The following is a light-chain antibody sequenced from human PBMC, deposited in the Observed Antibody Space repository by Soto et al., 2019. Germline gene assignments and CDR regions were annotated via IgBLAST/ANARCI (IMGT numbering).Light chain of an antibody. Sequence: DIQMTQSPSTLSGSVGDRVTITCRASQSIGVWLARYQQKPGKAPKLLIYDASNLQTGVPSRFSGSGSGTEFTLTISSLQPDDFATYYCQQYDVDSGTFGQGTKVDIK. V-gene: IGKV1-5*01. CDR2: DAS. CDR3: QQYDVDSGT. J-gene: IGKJ1*01. CDR1: QSIGVW.